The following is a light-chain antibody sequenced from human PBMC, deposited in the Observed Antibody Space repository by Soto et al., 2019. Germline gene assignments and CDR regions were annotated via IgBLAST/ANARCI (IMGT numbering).Light chain of an antibody. CDR2: KAS. V-gene: IGKV1-5*03. J-gene: IGKJ1*01. CDR1: QTISSW. Sequence: DIQMTQYPSTLSGSVGDRVTITCRASQTISSWLAWYQQKPGKAPKLLIYKASTLKSEVPSRFSGSRSGTEFTLTIRSLQPDDFATYYCQHYNSYSEASGQGTKVDIK. CDR3: QHYNSYSEA.